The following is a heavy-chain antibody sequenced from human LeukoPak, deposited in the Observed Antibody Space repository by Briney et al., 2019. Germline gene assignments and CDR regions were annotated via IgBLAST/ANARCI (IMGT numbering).Heavy chain of an antibody. CDR2: IYHSGST. CDR3: ARGTMGWYFDL. J-gene: IGHJ2*01. Sequence: SETLSLTCTVSGYSISSGYYWGWIRQPPGKGLEWIGSIYHSGSTYYNPSLKSRVTISVDTSKNQFSLKLSSVTAADTAVYYCARGTMGWYFDLWGRGTLVTVSS. CDR1: GYSISSGYY. D-gene: IGHD3-3*01. V-gene: IGHV4-38-2*02.